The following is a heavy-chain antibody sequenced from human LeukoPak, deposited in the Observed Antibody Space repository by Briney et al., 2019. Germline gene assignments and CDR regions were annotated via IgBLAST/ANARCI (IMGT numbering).Heavy chain of an antibody. CDR2: ISGSGGST. Sequence: GGSLRLSCAASGFTFSSYAMSWVRQAPGKGLEWVSAISGSGGSTYYADSVKGRFTISRDNSKNTLYLQMNSLRAEDTAVYYCAREPTNYDFWSGYESRYFDYWGQGTLVTVSS. V-gene: IGHV3-23*01. CDR1: GFTFSSYA. CDR3: AREPTNYDFWSGYESRYFDY. J-gene: IGHJ4*02. D-gene: IGHD3-3*01.